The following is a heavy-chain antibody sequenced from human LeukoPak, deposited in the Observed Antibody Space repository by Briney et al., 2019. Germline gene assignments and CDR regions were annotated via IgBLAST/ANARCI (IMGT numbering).Heavy chain of an antibody. J-gene: IGHJ4*02. CDR2: INHSGST. CDR3: ARGGDFWGPGY. V-gene: IGHV4-34*01. CDR1: GGSFSGYY. Sequence: SETLSLTCAVYGGSFSGYYWSWIRQPPGKGLEWVGEINHSGSTNYNPSLKSRVTISVDTSKNQFSLKLSSVTAADTAVYYCARGGDFWGPGYWGQGTLVTVSS. D-gene: IGHD3-3*01.